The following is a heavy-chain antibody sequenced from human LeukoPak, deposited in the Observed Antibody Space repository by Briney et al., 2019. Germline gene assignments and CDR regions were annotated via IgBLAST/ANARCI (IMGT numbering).Heavy chain of an antibody. CDR1: GGTISSSSYY. CDR2: IYYGRST. V-gene: IGHV4-39*01. Sequence: SETLSLTCTVSGGTISSSSYYWGWMRQPPGKELVSIGSIYYGRSTYSNPSVKGRLTICVDTEKNQFSIKLRSVSAEDTVVYYCASFRWLLDFDYWGQGTRVTVS. D-gene: IGHD3-22*01. CDR3: ASFRWLLDFDY. J-gene: IGHJ4*02.